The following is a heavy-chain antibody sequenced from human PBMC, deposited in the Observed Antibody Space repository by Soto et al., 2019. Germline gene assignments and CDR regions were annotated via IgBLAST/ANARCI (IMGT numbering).Heavy chain of an antibody. D-gene: IGHD1-7*01. CDR1: DGSISSGNYY. Sequence: LALTCTVSDGSISSGNYYWCWFRQPPGKVLAWIGFISYSGSTYYNASLKSRVTISVDTSKNRFSLNLSFVTAADTALYYCATMGTPASGVYYVDYWVQGTLVTVS. J-gene: IGHJ4*02. CDR3: ATMGTPASGVYYVDY. CDR2: ISYSGST. V-gene: IGHV4-30-4*01.